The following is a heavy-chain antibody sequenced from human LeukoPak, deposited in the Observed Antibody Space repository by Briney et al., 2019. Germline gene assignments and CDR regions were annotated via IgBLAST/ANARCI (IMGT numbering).Heavy chain of an antibody. CDR1: GGSISSYY. V-gene: IGHV4-59*01. CDR3: ARGLRLVYGSGSYYPV. Sequence: SETLSLTCTVSGGSISSYYWSWIRQPPGKGLEWIGYIYYSGSTNYNPSLKSRVTISVDTSKNQFSLKLSSVTAADTAVYYCARGLRLVYGSGSYYPVWGQGTTVTVSS. J-gene: IGHJ6*02. CDR2: IYYSGST. D-gene: IGHD3-10*01.